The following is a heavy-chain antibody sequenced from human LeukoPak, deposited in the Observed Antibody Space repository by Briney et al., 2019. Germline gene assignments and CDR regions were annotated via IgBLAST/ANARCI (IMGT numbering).Heavy chain of an antibody. J-gene: IGHJ4*02. V-gene: IGHV4-39*01. D-gene: IGHD1-26*01. Sequence: SETLSLTCSVPGGSISSSAYYSGCISQPPRKGLEWLGSIYYSGSTYYNPSLKSRVTISVDTSKNQFSLRLSSVAAADTAMYFCVRQAREGPLPRYFDYWGQGTLVTVPS. CDR1: GGSISSSAYY. CDR2: IYYSGST. CDR3: VRQAREGPLPRYFDY.